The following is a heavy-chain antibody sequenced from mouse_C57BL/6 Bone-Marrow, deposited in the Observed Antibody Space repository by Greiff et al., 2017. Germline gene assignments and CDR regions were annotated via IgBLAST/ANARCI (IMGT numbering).Heavy chain of an antibody. V-gene: IGHV1-81*01. CDR2: IYPRSGNT. CDR3: ARSGYGNHYAMDY. J-gene: IGHJ4*01. D-gene: IGHD2-10*02. CDR1: GYTFTSSG. Sequence: QVQLQQSGAELARPGASVKLSCKASGYTFTSSGISWVKQRTGQGLEWIGEIYPRSGNTYYNEKFKGKATLTADKSSSTAYMELRSLTSEDSAVYFCARSGYGNHYAMDYWGQGTSVTVSS.